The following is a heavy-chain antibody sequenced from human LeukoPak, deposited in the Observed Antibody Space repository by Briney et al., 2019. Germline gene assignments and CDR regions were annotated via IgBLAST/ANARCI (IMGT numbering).Heavy chain of an antibody. Sequence: SETLSLTCAVYGGSLSDYYWSWIRQSPGKGLEWIGYIYSSGSTNYNPSLKSRVTISIATSNNQFSLKLNSVTAADTAVYYCAREGGQYFFDYWGQGTLVTVSS. CDR3: AREGGQYFFDY. V-gene: IGHV4-59*01. CDR2: IYSSGST. CDR1: GGSLSDYY. D-gene: IGHD1-26*01. J-gene: IGHJ4*02.